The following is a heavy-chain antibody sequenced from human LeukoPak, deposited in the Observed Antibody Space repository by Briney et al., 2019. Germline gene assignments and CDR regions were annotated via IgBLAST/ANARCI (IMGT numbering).Heavy chain of an antibody. V-gene: IGHV3-53*01. CDR1: GFTVSSNY. J-gene: IGHJ4*02. CDR3: ARGRTSALAYCGGDCYFDY. Sequence: PGGSLRLSCAASGFTVSSNYMSWVRQAPGKGLEWVSVIYSGGSTYYADSVKGRFTISRDNSKNTLYLQMNSLRAEDTAVYYCARGRTSALAYCGGDCYFDYWGQGTLVTVSS. D-gene: IGHD2-21*02. CDR2: IYSGGST.